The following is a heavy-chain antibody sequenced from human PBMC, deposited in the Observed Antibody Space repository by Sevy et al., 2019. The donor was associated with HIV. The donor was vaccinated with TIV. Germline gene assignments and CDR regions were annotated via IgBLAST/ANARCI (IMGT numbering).Heavy chain of an antibody. Sequence: ASVKVSCKVSGYTLTKLSIHWVRQAPGKGLELMGDFDPQDGETIYAERFQGRLTMTVDTSTDTAYMELSSLTSEDTAVYYCATVGLRYYSGASSYQGDWFDPWGQGTLVTVSS. CDR1: GYTLTKLS. D-gene: IGHD2-15*01. CDR3: ATVGLRYYSGASSYQGDWFDP. V-gene: IGHV1-24*01. CDR2: FDPQDGET. J-gene: IGHJ5*02.